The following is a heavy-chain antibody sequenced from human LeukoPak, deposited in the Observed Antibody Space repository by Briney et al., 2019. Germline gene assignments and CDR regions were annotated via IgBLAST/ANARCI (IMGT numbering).Heavy chain of an antibody. Sequence: PGASLRLSCAASGFTFSSYAMSWVRQALGKGLEWVSALSGSGGSTYYADSVKGRFTISRDNSKNTLHLQMNSLRAEDTAVYYCAKHLTYYYDSSGKREYFQHWGQGTLVTVSS. CDR1: GFTFSSYA. V-gene: IGHV3-23*01. CDR3: AKHLTYYYDSSGKREYFQH. CDR2: LSGSGGST. D-gene: IGHD3-22*01. J-gene: IGHJ1*01.